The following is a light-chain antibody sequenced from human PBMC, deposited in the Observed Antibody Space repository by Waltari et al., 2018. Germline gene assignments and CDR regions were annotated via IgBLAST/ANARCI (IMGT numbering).Light chain of an antibody. J-gene: IGLJ3*02. Sequence: QSALTQPPSASGSPGQSVTISCTGTSSDIGGYDYVSWYQQHPGKAPKVLIYDVSKRPSGVPDPFSGSKSGHTASLTVSGLQAEDEADYYCSSYGGSNNLVFGGGTKLTVL. CDR2: DVS. CDR1: SSDIGGYDY. CDR3: SSYGGSNNLV. V-gene: IGLV2-8*01.